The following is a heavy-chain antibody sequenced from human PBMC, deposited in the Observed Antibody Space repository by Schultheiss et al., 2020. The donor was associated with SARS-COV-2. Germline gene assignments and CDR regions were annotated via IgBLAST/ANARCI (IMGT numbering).Heavy chain of an antibody. D-gene: IGHD2-15*01. Sequence: SETLSLTCNVSGYSISSGYYWGWTRQPPGGGLEWIGSIYHSGRTFYNPSLKSRITISVDTSNNQFSLKLSSVTAADTAVYYCARDGGGGIVEGGWFDPWGQGTLVTVSS. V-gene: IGHV4-38-2*02. CDR2: IYHSGRT. CDR3: ARDGGGGIVEGGWFDP. J-gene: IGHJ5*02. CDR1: GYSISSGYY.